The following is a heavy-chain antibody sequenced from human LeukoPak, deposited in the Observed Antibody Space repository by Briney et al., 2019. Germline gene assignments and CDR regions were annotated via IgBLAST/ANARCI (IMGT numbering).Heavy chain of an antibody. CDR1: GGSISIYY. J-gene: IGHJ4*02. D-gene: IGHD3-22*01. Sequence: SETLSLTCTVSGGSISIYYWNWIRQPAGKGLEWIGRIYTSGSTKYNPSLKSRVTMSVDTSKNQFSLELSSVTAADTAVYFCAREDYYNSGGYYLDYWGQGTLVTVSS. CDR3: AREDYYNSGGYYLDY. V-gene: IGHV4-4*07. CDR2: IYTSGST.